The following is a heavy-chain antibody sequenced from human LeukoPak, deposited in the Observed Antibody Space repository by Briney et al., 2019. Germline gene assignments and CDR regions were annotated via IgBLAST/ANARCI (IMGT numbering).Heavy chain of an antibody. CDR2: IDPDGSTT. CDR1: GFPLISYW. Sequence: GGSRRLSWAASGFPLISYWMHWGRQAPGEGLVWGSRIDPDGSTTNYADSVKGRFRTSSDNAKNTLYLQMNSLRAEDTALYYCTRVQAGRAGLMDVWGRGTTVTVSS. V-gene: IGHV3-74*01. CDR3: TRVQAGRAGLMDV. D-gene: IGHD6-13*01. J-gene: IGHJ6*02.